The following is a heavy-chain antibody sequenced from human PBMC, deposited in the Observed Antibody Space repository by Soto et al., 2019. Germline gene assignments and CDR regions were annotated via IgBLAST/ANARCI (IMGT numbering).Heavy chain of an antibody. V-gene: IGHV1-18*01. D-gene: IGHD2-2*01. CDR3: ATRTPASDY. CDR1: GYTFTSFG. CDR2: ITTDKGKT. J-gene: IGHJ4*02. Sequence: HVQLVQSGPEVKKPGASVKVSCKTSGYTFTSFGISWVRQAPGQGLEWMGWITTDKGKTNYAQKFQGRVTMTTDTCTSTSYMDLRILTSDDTVLYYCATRTPASDYWGQGTLVTVSA.